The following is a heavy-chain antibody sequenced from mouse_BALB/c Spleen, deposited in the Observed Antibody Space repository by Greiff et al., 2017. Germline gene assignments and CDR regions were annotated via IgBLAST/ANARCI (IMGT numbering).Heavy chain of an antibody. Sequence: EVQLVESGPGLVKPSQSLSLTCSVTGYSITSGYYWNWIRQFPGNKLEWMGYISYDGSNNYNPSLKNRISITRDTSKNQFFLKLNSVTTEDTATYYCARDRNYDYGGGFAYWGQGTLVTVSA. J-gene: IGHJ3*01. CDR2: ISYDGSN. D-gene: IGHD2-4*01. CDR1: GYSITSGYY. CDR3: ARDRNYDYGGGFAY. V-gene: IGHV3-6*02.